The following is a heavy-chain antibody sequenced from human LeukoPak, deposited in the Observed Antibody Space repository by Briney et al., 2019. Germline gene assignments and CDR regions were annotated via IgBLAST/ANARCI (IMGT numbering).Heavy chain of an antibody. CDR1: GGAISSYY. V-gene: IGHV4-59*12. D-gene: IGHD3-22*01. Sequence: SETLSLTCTVSGGAISSYYWSWIRQPPGKGLEWIGYIYYSVSTNNNPSLKSRVTISVDTSKNQFSLKLSSVTAADTAVYYCARDLSDYYDSSGYYYPWGQGTLVTVSS. J-gene: IGHJ5*02. CDR3: ARDLSDYYDSSGYYYP. CDR2: IYYSVST.